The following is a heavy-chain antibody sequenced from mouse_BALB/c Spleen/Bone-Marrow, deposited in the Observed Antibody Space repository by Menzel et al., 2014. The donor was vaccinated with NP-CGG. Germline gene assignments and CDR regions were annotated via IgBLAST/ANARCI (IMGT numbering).Heavy chain of an antibody. CDR3: ARDHGSVGWYFDV. V-gene: IGHV1-26*01. CDR2: FNPNNGGT. J-gene: IGHJ1*01. CDR1: GYSFTGYY. D-gene: IGHD1-2*01. Sequence: VQLKDSGPDLVKPGASVKISCKASGYSFTGYYMHWVKQSHGKSLEWIGRFNPNNGGTSCNQKFKGKAILTVDKSSSTAYMELRSLTSEDSAVYYCARDHGSVGWYFDVWGAGTTVAVSS.